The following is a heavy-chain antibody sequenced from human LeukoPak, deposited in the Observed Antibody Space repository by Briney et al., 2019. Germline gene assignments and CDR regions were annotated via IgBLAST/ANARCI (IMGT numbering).Heavy chain of an antibody. CDR3: AKDMGYTFGHAFDY. J-gene: IGHJ4*02. D-gene: IGHD5-18*01. Sequence: GGSLRLSCAASGFTFSFYGMHWVRQAPGKGLEWVAFIRYDGSNKYYADSVKGRFTISRDNSKNTLYLQMNSLRTEDTAMYYCAKDMGYTFGHAFDYWGQGTLVTVSS. V-gene: IGHV3-30*02. CDR2: IRYDGSNK. CDR1: GFTFSFYG.